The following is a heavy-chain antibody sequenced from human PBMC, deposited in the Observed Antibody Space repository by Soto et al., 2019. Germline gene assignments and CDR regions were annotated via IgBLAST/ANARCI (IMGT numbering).Heavy chain of an antibody. V-gene: IGHV3-33*08. CDR2: IWYDGSNK. D-gene: IGHD3-3*01. Sequence: GGSLRLSCAASGFTFSSYGMHWVRQAPGKGLEWVAGIWYDGSNKYYADSVKGRFTISRDNSKNTLYLQMNSLRAEDAAVYYCARNPHIGVVTHYYYYYMDVWGKGTTVTVSS. CDR1: GFTFSSYG. CDR3: ARNPHIGVVTHYYYYYMDV. J-gene: IGHJ6*03.